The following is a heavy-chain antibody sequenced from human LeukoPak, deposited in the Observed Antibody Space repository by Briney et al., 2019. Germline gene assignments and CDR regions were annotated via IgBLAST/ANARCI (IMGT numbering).Heavy chain of an antibody. D-gene: IGHD2-21*01. CDR2: ISGSGGST. J-gene: IGHJ4*02. V-gene: IGHV3-23*01. Sequence: GGSLRLSCAVSGITLSNYGMSWVRQAPGKGLEWVAGISGSGGSTNYADSVKGRFTISRDNPKNALFLQMNSLRAEDTAVYFCAKRGVVIRVILVGFHREAYYFDSWGQGALVTVSS. CDR1: GITLSNYG. CDR3: AKRGVVIRVILVGFHREAYYFDS.